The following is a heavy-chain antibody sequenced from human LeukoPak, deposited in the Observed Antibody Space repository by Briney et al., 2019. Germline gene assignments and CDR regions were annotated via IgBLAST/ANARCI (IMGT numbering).Heavy chain of an antibody. J-gene: IGHJ4*02. Sequence: ASVKVSCKASGYTFTSYGISWVRQAPGQGLEWIGWISAYNGNTNYAQKLQGRVTMTTDTSTSTAYMELRSLRSDDTAVYYCARDDYYDSSGYYPFDYWGQGTLVTVSS. D-gene: IGHD3-22*01. CDR1: GYTFTSYG. V-gene: IGHV1-18*01. CDR2: ISAYNGNT. CDR3: ARDDYYDSSGYYPFDY.